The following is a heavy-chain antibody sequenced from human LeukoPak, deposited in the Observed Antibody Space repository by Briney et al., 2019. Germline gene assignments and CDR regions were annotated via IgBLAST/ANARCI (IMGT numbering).Heavy chain of an antibody. CDR3: ATVFAVFKTGGSYYFDY. J-gene: IGHJ4*02. Sequence: TGGSLRLSCAASGFTFSSYAMHWVRQAPGKGLEWMGGFDPEDGETIYAQKFQGRVTMTEDTSTDTAYMELSSLRSEDTAVYYCATVFAVFKTGGSYYFDYWGQGTLVTVSS. D-gene: IGHD3-16*01. CDR2: FDPEDGET. CDR1: GFTFSSYA. V-gene: IGHV1-24*01.